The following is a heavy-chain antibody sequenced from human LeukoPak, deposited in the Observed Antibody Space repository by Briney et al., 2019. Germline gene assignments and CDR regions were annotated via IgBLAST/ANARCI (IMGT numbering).Heavy chain of an antibody. CDR3: ARGHSPGGITMVRSVNGRLDY. Sequence: ASVKVSCKASGYTFTSYYMHWVRQAPGQGLEWMGIINPSGGSTSYAQKFQGRVTMTRDTSTSTAYMELSSLRSEDTAVYYCARGHSPGGITMVRSVNGRLDYWGQGTLVTVSS. CDR2: INPSGGST. V-gene: IGHV1-46*01. D-gene: IGHD3-10*01. J-gene: IGHJ4*02. CDR1: GYTFTSYY.